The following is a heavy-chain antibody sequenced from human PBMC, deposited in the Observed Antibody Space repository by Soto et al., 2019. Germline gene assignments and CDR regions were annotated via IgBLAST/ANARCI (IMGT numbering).Heavy chain of an antibody. J-gene: IGHJ4*02. CDR3: ARGRVATSHFDY. V-gene: IGHV3-30-3*01. CDR2: ISYDGSNK. Sequence: GGSLRLSCAASGFTFSSYAMHRVRQAPGKGLEWVAVISYDGSNKYYADSVKGRFTISRDNSKNTLYLQMNSLRAEGTAVYYCARGRVATSHFDYWGQGTLVTVSS. CDR1: GFTFSSYA. D-gene: IGHD5-12*01.